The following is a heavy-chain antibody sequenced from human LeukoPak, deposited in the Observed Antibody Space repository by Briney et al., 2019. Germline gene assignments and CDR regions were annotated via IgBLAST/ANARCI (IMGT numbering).Heavy chain of an antibody. D-gene: IGHD3-22*01. J-gene: IGHJ4*02. CDR2: FDPEDGET. Sequence: ASVKVSCKVSGYTLTELSMHWVRQAPGKGLEWMGGFDPEDGETIYAQKFQGRVTMTEDTSTDTAYMELSSLRSEDTAVYYCATAPTYYYDSSGYSPFEYWGQGTLVTVSS. V-gene: IGHV1-24*01. CDR1: GYTLTELS. CDR3: ATAPTYYYDSSGYSPFEY.